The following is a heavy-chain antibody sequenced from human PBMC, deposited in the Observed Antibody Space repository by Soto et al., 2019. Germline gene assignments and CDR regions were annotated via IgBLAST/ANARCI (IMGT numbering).Heavy chain of an antibody. J-gene: IGHJ5*02. D-gene: IGHD3-16*01. V-gene: IGHV1-2*02. CDR1: GYNFIDNY. Sequence: QVQLVQSGTEVKKPGASVRVSCKASGYNFIDNYIHWVRQAPGQGLEWMGWINPYSGDTTYGQTFQGRATITRDTSISSASMELSRLTSDDTAVYFCARLLRRSGTIPGTGFGGFDPWGQGTLVNVSA. CDR2: INPYSGDT. CDR3: ARLLRRSGTIPGTGFGGFDP.